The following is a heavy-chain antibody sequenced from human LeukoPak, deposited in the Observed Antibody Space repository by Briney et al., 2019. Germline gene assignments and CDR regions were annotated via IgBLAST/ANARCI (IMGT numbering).Heavy chain of an antibody. Sequence: PSETLSLTCAVYGGSFSGYYWSWIRQPPGKGLEWIGEINHSGSTNYNPSLKSRVTISVDTSKNQFSLKLSSVTAADTAVYYCARRPGIAAAGTTTTYNWFDPWGQGTLVTVSS. D-gene: IGHD6-13*01. V-gene: IGHV4-34*01. CDR3: ARRPGIAAAGTTTTYNWFDP. J-gene: IGHJ5*02. CDR2: INHSGST. CDR1: GGSFSGYY.